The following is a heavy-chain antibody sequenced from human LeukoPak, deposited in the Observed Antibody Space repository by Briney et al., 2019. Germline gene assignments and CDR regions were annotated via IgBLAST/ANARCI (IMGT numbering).Heavy chain of an antibody. D-gene: IGHD5-12*01. CDR1: GFTFSNYA. V-gene: IGHV3-23*01. J-gene: IGHJ4*02. CDR2: ISGSGGTT. Sequence: PGGSLRLSCAASGFTFSNYAMSWVRQAPGKGLEWVSGISGSGGTTYYADSVKGRFIISRDDSKNTVYLQMNSLRADDTAVYYCAKDMGYSGYGNGYFDFWGQGTLVTVSS. CDR3: AKDMGYSGYGNGYFDF.